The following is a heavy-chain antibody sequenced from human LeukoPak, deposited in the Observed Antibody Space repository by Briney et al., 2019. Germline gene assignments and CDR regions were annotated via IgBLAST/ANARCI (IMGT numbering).Heavy chain of an antibody. CDR3: ARDSSGTTFDY. Sequence: GGSLRLSCVASGFTFSSFAMHWVHQAPGKGLEWVAVISYDGSNKYYADSVKGRFTISRDNSKNTLYLQMNSLRAEDTAVYYCARDSSGTTFDYWGQGTLVTVSS. J-gene: IGHJ4*02. CDR2: ISYDGSNK. CDR1: GFTFSSFA. V-gene: IGHV3-30-3*01. D-gene: IGHD1-7*01.